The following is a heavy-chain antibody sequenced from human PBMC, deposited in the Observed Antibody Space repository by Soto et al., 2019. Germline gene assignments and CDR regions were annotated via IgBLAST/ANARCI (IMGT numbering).Heavy chain of an antibody. CDR3: ARDIAAAGGRDY. Sequence: GGSLRLSCAASGFTFSDYYMTWIRQGPGKGLEWISYISSNGNTIYHADSVKGRFTISRDNAKNSLYLQMNSLRAEDTAVYYCARDIAAAGGRDYWGQGTLVPVYS. D-gene: IGHD6-13*01. V-gene: IGHV3-11*01. CDR2: ISSNGNTI. J-gene: IGHJ4*02. CDR1: GFTFSDYY.